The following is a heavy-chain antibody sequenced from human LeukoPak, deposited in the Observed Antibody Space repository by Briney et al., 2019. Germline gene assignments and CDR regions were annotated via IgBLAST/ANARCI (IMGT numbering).Heavy chain of an antibody. V-gene: IGHV1-18*01. D-gene: IGHD5-18*01. CDR3: ARDRWIPGTTSIDY. CDR2: ISGYNGNT. J-gene: IGHJ4*02. Sequence: GASVKVSCKASGYTFTSYGISWVRQAPGQGLEWMGWISGYNGNTNYAQRLQGRVTMTTDKSTSTAYMELRSLRSDDTAVYYCARDRWIPGTTSIDYWGQGTLVTVSS. CDR1: GYTFTSYG.